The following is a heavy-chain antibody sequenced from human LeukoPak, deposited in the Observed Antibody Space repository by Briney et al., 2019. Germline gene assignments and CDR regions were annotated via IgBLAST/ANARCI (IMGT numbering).Heavy chain of an antibody. CDR2: ISSSSSYI. CDR1: GFTFSSYS. D-gene: IGHD3-22*01. Sequence: PGGSLRLSCAASGFTFSSYSMNWVRQAPGKGLEWVSSISSSSSYIYYADSVKGRFTISRDNSKNTLYLQMNSPRAEDTAVYYCAKEEWDDSSGYYPLIDYWGQGTLVTVSS. J-gene: IGHJ4*02. V-gene: IGHV3-21*04. CDR3: AKEEWDDSSGYYPLIDY.